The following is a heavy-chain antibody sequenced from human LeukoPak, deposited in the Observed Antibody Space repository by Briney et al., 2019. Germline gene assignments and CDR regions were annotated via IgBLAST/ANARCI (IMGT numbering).Heavy chain of an antibody. D-gene: IGHD6-19*01. CDR1: GYTFTAYY. Sequence: ASVKVSCKASGYTFTAYYMHWVRQAPRQGLEWMGWINPDSGGTHYAQNFQGRVTMTRDTSINTAYMELSSLTYDDTAVYYCARGGIAVAGARAFDIWGQGTMVTVSS. CDR3: ARGGIAVAGARAFDI. J-gene: IGHJ3*02. V-gene: IGHV1-2*02. CDR2: INPDSGGT.